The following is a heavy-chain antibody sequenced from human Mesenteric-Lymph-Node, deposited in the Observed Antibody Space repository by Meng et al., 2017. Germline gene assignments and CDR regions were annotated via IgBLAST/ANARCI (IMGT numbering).Heavy chain of an antibody. V-gene: IGHV4-39*01. CDR2: IYYSGST. Sequence: HLPDSGPGRGNPSQTLSLTCTVSGGSISSSRHYWGWIRQPPGKGLEWIGSIYYSGSTYYNPSLRSRVTMSLDTSKNQFSLKLSSVTATDTAVYYCARHDGGYGDYFDHWGQGTLVTVSS. D-gene: IGHD5-12*01. CDR1: GGSISSSRHY. J-gene: IGHJ4*02. CDR3: ARHDGGYGDYFDH.